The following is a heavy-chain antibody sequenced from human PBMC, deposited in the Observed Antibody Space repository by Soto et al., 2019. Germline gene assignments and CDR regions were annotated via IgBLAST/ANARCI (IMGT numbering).Heavy chain of an antibody. Sequence: PSETLSLTCTVSGGSISSSSYYWGWIRQPPGKGLEWIGSIYYSGGTYYNPSLKSRVTISVDTSKNQFSLKLSSVIAADTAVYYCVRHVHDFPTETTWFDPWGQGTLVTVSS. D-gene: IGHD1-1*01. CDR2: IYYSGGT. CDR1: GGSISSSSYY. V-gene: IGHV4-39*01. J-gene: IGHJ5*02. CDR3: VRHVHDFPTETTWFDP.